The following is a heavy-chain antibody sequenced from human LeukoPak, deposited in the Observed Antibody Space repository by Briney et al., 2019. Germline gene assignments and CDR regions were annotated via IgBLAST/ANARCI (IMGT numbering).Heavy chain of an antibody. CDR1: GYTFTSYY. CDR3: ARDPDYGDYSFDY. CDR2: IIPIFGTA. J-gene: IGHJ4*02. V-gene: IGHV1-69*13. D-gene: IGHD4-17*01. Sequence: RASVKVSCKASGYTFTSYYMHWVRQAPGQGLEWMGRIIPIFGTANYAQKFQGRVTITADESTSTAYMELSSLRSEDTAVYYCARDPDYGDYSFDYWGQGTLVTVSS.